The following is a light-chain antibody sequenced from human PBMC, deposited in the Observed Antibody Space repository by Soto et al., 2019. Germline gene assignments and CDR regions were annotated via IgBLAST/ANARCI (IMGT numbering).Light chain of an antibody. V-gene: IGLV2-11*01. J-gene: IGLJ2*01. CDR3: CSYAGRFGVL. CDR2: DVS. CDR1: SSDVGGYDY. Sequence: QSVLTQPRSVSGSPGQSVTISCTGTSSDVGGYDYVSWYQQHPGKAPKLMIYDVSQRPSGVPDRFSGSKSGNTASLTISGLQAEDEADYYCCSYAGRFGVLFGGGTKLTVL.